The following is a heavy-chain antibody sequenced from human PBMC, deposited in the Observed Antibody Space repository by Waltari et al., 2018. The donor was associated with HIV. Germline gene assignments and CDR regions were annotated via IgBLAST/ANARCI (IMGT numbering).Heavy chain of an antibody. Sequence: QVQLQQWGAGLLKPSETLSLTCAVYGGSFSGYYWSCIRQPPGKGLEWIGEINHSGSTNYNPSLKSRVTISVDTSKNQFSLTLSSVTAADTAVYYCARASSGWDPFDYWGQGTLVTVS. CDR1: GGSFSGYY. CDR2: INHSGST. J-gene: IGHJ4*02. V-gene: IGHV4-34*01. CDR3: ARASSGWDPFDY. D-gene: IGHD6-19*01.